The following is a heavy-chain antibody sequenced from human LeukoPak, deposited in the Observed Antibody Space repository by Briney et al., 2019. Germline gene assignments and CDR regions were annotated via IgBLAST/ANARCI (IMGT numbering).Heavy chain of an antibody. J-gene: IGHJ4*02. D-gene: IGHD3-10*01. CDR2: ISSSSSSI. Sequence: PGGALRLSCAASGFTFSRYSMNWVRQAPGEGLEWVSSISSSSSSINNADSVNGRFTISRDNTKKSLYLQMNSLRAEDTAVYYCARGYGSGRLNVLFDYWGQGTLVTVSS. CDR3: ARGYGSGRLNVLFDY. V-gene: IGHV3-21*01. CDR1: GFTFSRYS.